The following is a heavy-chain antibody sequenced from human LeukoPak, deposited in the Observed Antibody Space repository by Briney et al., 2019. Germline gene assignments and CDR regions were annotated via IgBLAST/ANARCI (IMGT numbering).Heavy chain of an antibody. CDR1: GGSISNYY. Sequence: PSETLSLTCTVSGGSISNYYWSWIRQPPGKGLEWIGYIYYSGSTNYNPSLKSRVTISVDTSKNQFSLKLSSVTAADTAVYYCARVGGTNYYYYGMDVWGQGTAVTVSS. J-gene: IGHJ6*02. CDR3: ARVGGTNYYYYGMDV. D-gene: IGHD1-26*01. V-gene: IGHV4-59*01. CDR2: IYYSGST.